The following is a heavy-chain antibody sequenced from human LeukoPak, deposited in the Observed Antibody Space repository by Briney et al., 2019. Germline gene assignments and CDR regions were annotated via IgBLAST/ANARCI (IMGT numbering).Heavy chain of an antibody. J-gene: IGHJ4*02. CDR2: IKQDGSEK. CDR1: GFTFSSYW. CDR3: ARDQVDSSGWYGGYYFDY. V-gene: IGHV3-7*03. Sequence: PGGSLRLSCAASGFTFSSYWMSWVRQAPGKGLEWVANIKQDGSEKYYVDSVKGRFTISRDNAKNSLYLQVNSLRAEDTAVYYCARDQVDSSGWYGGYYFDYWGQGTLVTVSS. D-gene: IGHD6-19*01.